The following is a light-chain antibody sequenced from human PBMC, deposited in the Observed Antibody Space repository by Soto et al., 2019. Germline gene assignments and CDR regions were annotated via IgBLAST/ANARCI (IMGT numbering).Light chain of an antibody. Sequence: EIVLMQARGTMKIKPGERATLSGRASQTVRTNYLSWYQQKPGQAPRLLIYDASSRATGIPDRFSGGGSGTDFTLTISRLEPEDFAVYYCQQFSSYPLTLGGGTKVDSK. CDR2: DAS. CDR1: QTVRTNY. J-gene: IGKJ4*01. CDR3: QQFSSYPLT. V-gene: IGKV3-20*01.